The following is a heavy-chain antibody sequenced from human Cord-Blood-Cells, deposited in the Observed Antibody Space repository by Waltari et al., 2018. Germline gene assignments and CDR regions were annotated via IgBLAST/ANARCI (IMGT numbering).Heavy chain of an antibody. V-gene: IGHV1-69*02. Sequence: QVQLVQSGAEVKKPGSSVKVSCQAYGGTFSSYTISWVRQAPGQGLEWMGRIIPILGIANYAQKFQGRVTITADKSTSTAYMELSSLRSEDTAVYYCARVNGDYNWFDPWGQGTLVTVSS. CDR1: GGTFSSYT. D-gene: IGHD4-17*01. J-gene: IGHJ5*02. CDR2: IIPILGIA. CDR3: ARVNGDYNWFDP.